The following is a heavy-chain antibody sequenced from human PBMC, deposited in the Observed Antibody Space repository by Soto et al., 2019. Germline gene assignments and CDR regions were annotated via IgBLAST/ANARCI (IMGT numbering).Heavy chain of an antibody. V-gene: IGHV4-4*02. CDR3: ARAVYCTTANCWDDFHYYNIDV. Sequence: SDTPALTGVVSGGAIDNTCGWSWVRQAPGKGLEWIGEIFHTGCKSYMPSLRGRITLSVDTSKNQFSLKLTSVTAADTAVYYCARAVYCTTANCWDDFHYYNIDVWGQGTAVTVSS. D-gene: IGHD2-2*01. J-gene: IGHJ6*02. CDR2: IFHTGCK. CDR1: GGAIDNTCG.